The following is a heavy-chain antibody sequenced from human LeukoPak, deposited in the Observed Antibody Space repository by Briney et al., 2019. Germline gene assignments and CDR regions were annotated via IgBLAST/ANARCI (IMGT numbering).Heavy chain of an antibody. CDR1: GFAFSSYW. V-gene: IGHV3-7*02. CDR3: AKYARHAFDI. Sequence: PGGSLRLSCAASGFAFSSYWLSWVRQAPGKGLEWVANIERAGSEKYYVDSVKGRFTISRDNAKNSLYLQMNSLRAEDTAIYYCAKYARHAFDIWGQGTMVTVSS. J-gene: IGHJ3*02. CDR2: IERAGSEK. D-gene: IGHD2-2*01.